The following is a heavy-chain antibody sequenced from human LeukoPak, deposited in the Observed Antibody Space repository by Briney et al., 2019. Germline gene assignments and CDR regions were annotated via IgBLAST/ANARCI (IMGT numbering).Heavy chain of an antibody. CDR1: GFVFSDYY. CDR3: ARDVNSRTAVPTPDY. D-gene: IGHD4-17*01. J-gene: IGHJ4*02. V-gene: IGHV3-11*01. CDR2: ISSSGTTM. Sequence: GGSLRLSCAGSGFVFSDYYMSWVRQAPGKGLEWVSYISSSGTTMYYTDSVKGRFTISRDNARDSLYLQMNSLRAEDTAVYYCARDVNSRTAVPTPDYWGQGTLVIVSS.